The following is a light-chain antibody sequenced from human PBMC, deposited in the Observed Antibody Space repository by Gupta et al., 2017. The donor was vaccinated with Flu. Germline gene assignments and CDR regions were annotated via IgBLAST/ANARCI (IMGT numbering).Light chain of an antibody. V-gene: IGKV1-39*01. CDR2: AAS. CDR1: QSVRTY. J-gene: IGKJ1*01. CDR3: QQSYSTPRT. Sequence: DIQMTQSPSSLSASVGDRVTITCRASQSVRTYLNWYRQKPGKAPKLLIYAASSLQSGVPSRFSGGGSGTDFTLTISSLQPEDFATYFCQQSYSTPRTFGQGTKV.